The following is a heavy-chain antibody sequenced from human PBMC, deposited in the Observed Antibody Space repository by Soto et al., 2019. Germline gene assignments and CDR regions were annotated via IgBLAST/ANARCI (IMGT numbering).Heavy chain of an antibody. CDR3: ARATTVTSSFFYYGLDV. CDR1: GGSISNDDYY. V-gene: IGHV4-30-4*02. Sequence: PSDTLSLTSSVSGGSISNDDYYWTWIRQPPGKGLEWIGHIYYNGNTYYNPSLKSRLTMSLDTSQNQFSLHLTSVIAADSASYFCARATTVTSSFFYYGLDVWGQGTTVT. D-gene: IGHD4-17*01. J-gene: IGHJ6*02. CDR2: IYYNGNT.